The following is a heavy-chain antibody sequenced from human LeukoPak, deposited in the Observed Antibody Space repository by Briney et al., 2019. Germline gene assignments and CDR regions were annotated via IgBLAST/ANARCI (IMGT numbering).Heavy chain of an antibody. CDR2: INHSGST. CDR1: GGSFSGYY. D-gene: IGHD4-17*01. J-gene: IGHJ4*02. V-gene: IGHV4-34*01. Sequence: TSETLSLTCAVYGGSFSGYYWSWIRQPPGKGLEWIGEINHSGSTNYNPSLKSRVTISVDTSKNQFSLKLSSVTAADTAVYYCATLTTVTTSFSFWGQGTLVTVSS. CDR3: ATLTTVTTSFSF.